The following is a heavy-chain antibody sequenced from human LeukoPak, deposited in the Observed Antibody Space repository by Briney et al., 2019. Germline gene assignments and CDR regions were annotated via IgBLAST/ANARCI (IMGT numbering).Heavy chain of an antibody. Sequence: GGSLRLSCAASGFTFSSYAMHWVRQAPGKGLEYVSAISSNGGSTYYANSVKGRFTISRDNSKNTLYLQMGSLRAEGMAVYYCARSVGSGSYYLDYWGQGTLVTVSS. CDR3: ARSVGSGSYYLDY. CDR2: ISSNGGST. CDR1: GFTFSSYA. D-gene: IGHD1-26*01. J-gene: IGHJ4*02. V-gene: IGHV3-64*01.